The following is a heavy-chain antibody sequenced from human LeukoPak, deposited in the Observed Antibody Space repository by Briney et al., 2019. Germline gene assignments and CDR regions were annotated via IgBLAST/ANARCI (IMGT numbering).Heavy chain of an antibody. Sequence: GGSLRLSCAGSFSSFNKAWMNWVRQAPGKGLEWVGRMKSTTDGGSTDYAAPVRGRFIISTDDSEKMAYLEMNRLKIEDTAVYYCSTHPTSGFWGQGTLVTVSS. J-gene: IGHJ4*02. V-gene: IGHV3-15*07. CDR2: MKSTTDGGST. CDR3: STHPTSGF. CDR1: FSSFNKAW. D-gene: IGHD2-15*01.